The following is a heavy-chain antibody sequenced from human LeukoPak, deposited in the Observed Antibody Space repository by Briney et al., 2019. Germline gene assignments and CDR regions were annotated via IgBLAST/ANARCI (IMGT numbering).Heavy chain of an antibody. J-gene: IGHJ3*02. V-gene: IGHV4-34*01. Sequence: PSETLSLTCTVSGGSISSYSWSWIRQPPGKGLEWIGEINHSGSTNYSPSLRSRVTISVDTSKNQFSLNLRSVTAADTAVYYCASPTTVTTSAYRAFDIWGQGTMVTVSA. D-gene: IGHD4-17*01. CDR1: GGSISSYS. CDR3: ASPTTVTTSAYRAFDI. CDR2: INHSGST.